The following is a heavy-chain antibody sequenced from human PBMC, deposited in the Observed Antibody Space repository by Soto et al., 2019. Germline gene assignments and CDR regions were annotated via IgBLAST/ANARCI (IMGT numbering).Heavy chain of an antibody. V-gene: IGHV1-24*01. CDR3: ATVPYGDYSPDY. J-gene: IGHJ4*02. CDR1: GYTFTELS. Sequence: QVQLVQSGAEVKKPGASVKVSCKVSGYTFTELSMHWVRQAPGKGLEWMGGFDPETGKRIYTQKFQGRVTMTEDTSTETAYMELSSLRSEDTAVYYCATVPYGDYSPDYWGQGTLVTVSS. CDR2: FDPETGKR. D-gene: IGHD4-17*01.